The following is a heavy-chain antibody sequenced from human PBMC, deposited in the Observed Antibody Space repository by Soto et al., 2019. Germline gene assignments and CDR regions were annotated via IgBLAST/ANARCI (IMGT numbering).Heavy chain of an antibody. V-gene: IGHV1-3*01. D-gene: IGHD4-4*01. CDR1: GYTFTSYA. J-gene: IGHJ6*02. CDR2: INAGNGNT. Sequence: ASVKVSCKASGYTFTSYAMHWVRQAPGQRLEWMGWINAGNGNTKYSQKFQGRVTITRDTSASTAYMELSSLRSEDTAVYYCARDLYSNYHYYYYGMDVWGQGTTVTVSS. CDR3: ARDLYSNYHYYYYGMDV.